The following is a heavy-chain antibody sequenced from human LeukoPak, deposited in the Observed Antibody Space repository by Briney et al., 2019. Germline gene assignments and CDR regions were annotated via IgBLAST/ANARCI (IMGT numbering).Heavy chain of an antibody. CDR1: GGSVSNTNYY. J-gene: IGHJ4*02. CDR2: AFYTGSN. Sequence: PSETLSLTCSVSGGSVSNTNYYWGWIRQPPGKGLEWIGSAFYTGSNYYNPSLKSRVTISVDTSKNQFSLKLSSVTAADTAVYYCARHVTTGAHFDYWGQGTLVTVSS. V-gene: IGHV4-39*01. CDR3: ARHVTTGAHFDY. D-gene: IGHD4-11*01.